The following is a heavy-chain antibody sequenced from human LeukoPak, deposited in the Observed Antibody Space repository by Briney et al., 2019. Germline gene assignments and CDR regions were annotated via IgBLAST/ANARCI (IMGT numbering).Heavy chain of an antibody. Sequence: ASVKVSCKASGYTFTGYYMHWVRQAPGQGLEWMGWINPNSGNTGYAQKFQGRVTMTRNTSISTAYMELSSLRSEDTAVYYCARAYSSGYYRWFDPWGQGTLVTVSS. D-gene: IGHD3-22*01. CDR2: INPNSGNT. CDR1: GYTFTGYY. V-gene: IGHV1-8*02. J-gene: IGHJ5*02. CDR3: ARAYSSGYYRWFDP.